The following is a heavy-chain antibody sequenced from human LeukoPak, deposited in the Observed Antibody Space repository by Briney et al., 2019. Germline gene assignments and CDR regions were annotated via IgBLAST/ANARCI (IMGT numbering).Heavy chain of an antibody. CDR2: IYPGDSDT. D-gene: IGHD2-21*01. CDR1: GYSFTNYG. CDR3: ARREPGERHHDY. J-gene: IGHJ4*02. V-gene: IGHV5-51*01. Sequence: GESLKISCKGSGYSFTNYGIGWVGQLPGKGLEWMGIIYPGDSDTRYSPSFQGQVTISADKSISTAYLQWSSLKASDTAMYYCARREPGERHHDYWGQGTLVTVSS.